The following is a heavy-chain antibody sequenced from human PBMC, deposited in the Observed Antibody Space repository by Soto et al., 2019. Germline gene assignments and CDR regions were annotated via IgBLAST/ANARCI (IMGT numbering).Heavy chain of an antibody. J-gene: IGHJ5*02. Sequence: GGSLRLACVASGFSFSTYPMTWVRQAPGKGLEWVSLISGSGTNTYYAESVKGRFTISRDNSQNTLYLQMNTLRAEDTAVYYCAKEKPTTTCFDAWGQGTLVTVSS. CDR1: GFSFSTYP. CDR3: AKEKPTTTCFDA. CDR2: ISGSGTNT. D-gene: IGHD1-1*01. V-gene: IGHV3-23*01.